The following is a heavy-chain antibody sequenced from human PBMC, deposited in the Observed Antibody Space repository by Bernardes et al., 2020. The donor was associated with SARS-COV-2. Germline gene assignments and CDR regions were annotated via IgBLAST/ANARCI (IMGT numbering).Heavy chain of an antibody. CDR2: FNPQTGVR. CDR1: GYTFTAHY. J-gene: IGHJ4*02. D-gene: IGHD6-19*01. V-gene: IGHV1-2*02. Sequence: ASVKVSCKASGYTFTAHYIHWVRQAPGQGLEFMGWFNPQTGVRSPAQGFKDRVVMTRDTSTSTAYMEIPNLRSDDTATYYCARVTNFFSGSGADFWGQGTLVIVSS. CDR3: ARVTNFFSGSGADF.